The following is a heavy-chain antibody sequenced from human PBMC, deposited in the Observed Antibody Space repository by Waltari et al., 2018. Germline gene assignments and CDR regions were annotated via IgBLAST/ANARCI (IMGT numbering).Heavy chain of an antibody. CDR2: ICYSGST. V-gene: IGHV4-30-4*08. CDR3: ARAVSIDRIVVVTHFDY. D-gene: IGHD3-22*01. CDR1: GASVRRGCSR. J-gene: IGHJ4*02. Sequence: QVQLQESGPGLVKPSQTLAPHCAVSGASVRRGCSRWRWIRQPPGKGLEWIGYICYSGSTYYNPSLKSRLSMSVDTSKNQFSLNLNSVTAADTAMYYCARAVSIDRIVVVTHFDYWGQGTLVTVSS.